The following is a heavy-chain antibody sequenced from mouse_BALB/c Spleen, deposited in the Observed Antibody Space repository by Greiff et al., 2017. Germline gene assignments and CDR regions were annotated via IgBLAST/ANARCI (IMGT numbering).Heavy chain of an antibody. Sequence: VKLVESGPGLVAPSQSLSITCTVSGFSLTSYGVHWVRQPPGKGLEWLGVIWAGGSTNYNSALMSRLSISKDNSKSQVFLKMNSLQTDDTAMYYCARGQEVRAWFAYWGQGTLVTVSA. V-gene: IGHV2-9*02. CDR1: GFSLTSYG. D-gene: IGHD2-14*01. J-gene: IGHJ3*01. CDR3: ARGQEVRAWFAY. CDR2: IWAGGST.